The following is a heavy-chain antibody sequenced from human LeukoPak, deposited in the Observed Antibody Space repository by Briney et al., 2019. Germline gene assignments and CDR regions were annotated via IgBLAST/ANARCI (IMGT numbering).Heavy chain of an antibody. J-gene: IGHJ4*02. V-gene: IGHV4-34*01. CDR3: AREHSYYDSSGYYYGSGYFDY. D-gene: IGHD3-22*01. CDR1: GGSFSGYY. CDR2: INHSGST. Sequence: KPSETLSLTCAAYGGSFSGYYWSWIRQPPGKGLEWIGEINHSGSTNYNPSLKSRVTISVDTSKNQFSLKLSSVTAADTAVYSCAREHSYYDSSGYYYGSGYFDYWGQGTLVTVSS.